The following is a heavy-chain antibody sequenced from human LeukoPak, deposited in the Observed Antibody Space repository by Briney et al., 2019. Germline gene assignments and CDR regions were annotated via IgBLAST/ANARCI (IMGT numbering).Heavy chain of an antibody. J-gene: IGHJ4*02. CDR2: IIPIFGTA. CDR3: ASGSLEMATITGHYY. CDR1: GGTFSSYA. V-gene: IGHV1-69*05. Sequence: SVKVSCKASGGTFSSYAISWVRQAPGQGLEWMGGIIPIFGTANYAQKFQGRVTITTDESTSTAYMELSSLRSEDTAVYYCASGSLEMATITGHYYWGQGTLVTVSS. D-gene: IGHD5-24*01.